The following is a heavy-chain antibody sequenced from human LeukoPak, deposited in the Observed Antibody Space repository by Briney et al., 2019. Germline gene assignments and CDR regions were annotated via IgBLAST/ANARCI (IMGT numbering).Heavy chain of an antibody. D-gene: IGHD3-3*01. V-gene: IGHV3-66*01. CDR1: GFTASDTY. CDR3: ARAWSGTQYYFDY. Sequence: GGSLRLSCAASGFTASDTYMSRVRQAPGKGLEWVSFIYSGGSTYYAGSVKGRFTISRDTYKNTLYLQMNSLRAEDTTVYYCARAWSGTQYYFDYWGQGTLVTVSS. CDR2: IYSGGST. J-gene: IGHJ4*02.